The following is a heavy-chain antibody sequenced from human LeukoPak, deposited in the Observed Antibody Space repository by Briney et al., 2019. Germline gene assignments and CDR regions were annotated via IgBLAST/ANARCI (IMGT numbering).Heavy chain of an antibody. CDR1: GGSISSYY. Sequence: PSETLPLTCTVSGGSISSYYWSWIRQPPGKGLEWIGYIYYSGSTNYNPSLKSRVTISVDTSKNQFSLKLSSVTAADTAVYYCARDGYYYDSSGYYIERWFDPWGQGTLVTVSS. D-gene: IGHD3-22*01. V-gene: IGHV4-59*01. CDR2: IYYSGST. J-gene: IGHJ5*02. CDR3: ARDGYYYDSSGYYIERWFDP.